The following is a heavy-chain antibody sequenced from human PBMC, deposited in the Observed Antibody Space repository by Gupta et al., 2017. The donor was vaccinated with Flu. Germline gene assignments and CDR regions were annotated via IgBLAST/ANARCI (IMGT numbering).Heavy chain of an antibody. CDR3: FGGSAGAY. CDR1: GFSFSHYW. Sequence: EVQLVESGGGFVQPGGSLRLSCAGSGFSFSHYWMNWVRQAPGKGLEWVANMNQDGSEKYYVDSVKGRFTISRDNAKNSVYLQMNTLRAEDTAVYFCFGGSAGAYWGQGTPIIVSS. V-gene: IGHV3-7*01. CDR2: MNQDGSEK. D-gene: IGHD6-25*01. J-gene: IGHJ4*02.